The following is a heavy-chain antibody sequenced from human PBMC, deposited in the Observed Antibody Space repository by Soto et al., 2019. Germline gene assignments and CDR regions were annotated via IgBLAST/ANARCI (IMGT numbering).Heavy chain of an antibody. CDR1: GGSITSGGYC. CDR3: GRDCDYSGVGSPPLVSR. CDR2: IHYSGST. Sequence: QVQLQESGPGLVKPSQPLSLTCTVPGGSITSGGYCWTWIRQHPVKGLEWMGHIHYSGSTSYNQPLQNRVTICIAPYNNQFSLKLTSATAADTYVYYCGRDCDYSGVGSPPLVSRWGQGTLVTVSS. V-gene: IGHV4-31*03. D-gene: IGHD3-10*01. J-gene: IGHJ4*02.